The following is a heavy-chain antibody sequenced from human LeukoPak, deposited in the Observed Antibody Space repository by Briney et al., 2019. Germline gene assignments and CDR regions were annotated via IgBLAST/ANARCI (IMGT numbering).Heavy chain of an antibody. Sequence: PSQTLSLTCTVSGGSISSGGYYWSWIRQHPGKGLEWIGYIYYSGSAYYNPSLRSRVTISVDTSKNQFSLKLSSVTAADTAVYYCARDAGYSSGWMSLDYWGQGTLVTVSS. D-gene: IGHD6-19*01. CDR2: IYYSGSA. V-gene: IGHV4-31*03. CDR3: ARDAGYSSGWMSLDY. J-gene: IGHJ4*02. CDR1: GGSISSGGYY.